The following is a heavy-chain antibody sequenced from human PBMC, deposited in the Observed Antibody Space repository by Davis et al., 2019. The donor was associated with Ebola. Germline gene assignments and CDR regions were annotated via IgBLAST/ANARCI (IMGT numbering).Heavy chain of an antibody. J-gene: IGHJ6*02. D-gene: IGHD6-13*01. CDR1: GFTFSSYG. CDR3: AREDGGSSWGFYYYGMDV. CDR2: IWYDGSNK. Sequence: GGSLRLSCAASGFTFSSYGMHWVRQAPGKGLEWVAVIWYDGSNKYYADSVKGRFTISRDNSKNTLYLQMNSLRAEDTAVYYCAREDGGSSWGFYYYGMDVWGQGTTVTVSS. V-gene: IGHV3-33*08.